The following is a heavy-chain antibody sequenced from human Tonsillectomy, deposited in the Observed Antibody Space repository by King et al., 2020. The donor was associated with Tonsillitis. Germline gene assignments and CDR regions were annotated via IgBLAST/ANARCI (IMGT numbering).Heavy chain of an antibody. CDR3: AREPYSSSWDDDFDI. J-gene: IGHJ3*02. D-gene: IGHD6-13*01. V-gene: IGHV1-2*02. Sequence: QLVQSGAEVKKPGASLKVSCKASGYTFTGNYMHWVRQAPGQGLEWMGWINPNSGGTNYAQKVQGRVTMTRDTSISTAYMELSRLRSDDTVVYYCAREPYSSSWDDDFDIWGQGTMVTVSS. CDR2: INPNSGGT. CDR1: GYTFTGNY.